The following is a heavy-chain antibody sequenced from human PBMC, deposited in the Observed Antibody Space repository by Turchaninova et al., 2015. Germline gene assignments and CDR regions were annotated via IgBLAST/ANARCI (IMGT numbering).Heavy chain of an antibody. V-gene: IGHV1-69*12. CDR3: ARGPDSSSYYYFY. J-gene: IGHJ4*02. D-gene: IGHD3-22*01. CDR1: GGTFSTST. CDR2: ITPMFAKP. Sequence: QVQLVQSGAEVKKPGSSVKVSCKASGGTFSTSTISWVRQAPGQGLEGMGGITPMFAKPNYAQKCKGKVIITADELTSTAYMEVRSLRSEETALYYCARGPDSSSYYYFYWGQGTLVTVSS.